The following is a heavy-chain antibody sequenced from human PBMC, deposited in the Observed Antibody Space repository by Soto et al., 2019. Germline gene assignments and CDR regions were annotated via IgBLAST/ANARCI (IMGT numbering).Heavy chain of an antibody. CDR2: IHYSDNI. V-gene: IGHV4-59*08. CDR1: GDSISSSF. J-gene: IGHJ5*01. D-gene: IGHD1-20*01. CDR3: ARRGAQDSRIIADNWFDS. Sequence: SETLSLTCTVSGDSISSSFWHWIRQPPEKGLEWIGFIHYSDNIIYNPSLRSRVTISLDASLNQFSLKLSSVSAADTAVYYCARRGAQDSRIIADNWFDSWGQGTLDTVSS.